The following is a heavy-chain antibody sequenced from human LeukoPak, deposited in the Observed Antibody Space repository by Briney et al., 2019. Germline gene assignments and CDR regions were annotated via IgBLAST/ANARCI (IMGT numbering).Heavy chain of an antibody. J-gene: IGHJ4*02. Sequence: GGSLRLSCAASGFTFSIYAMSWVRQAPGKGLEWVSAISGSGGSTYYADSVKGRFTISRDNSTNTLYLQMNSLRAEDTAVYYCAKDLPLSVAARRFDYWGQGTLVTVSS. CDR3: AKDLPLSVAARRFDY. V-gene: IGHV3-23*01. CDR2: ISGSGGST. CDR1: GFTFSIYA. D-gene: IGHD6-6*01.